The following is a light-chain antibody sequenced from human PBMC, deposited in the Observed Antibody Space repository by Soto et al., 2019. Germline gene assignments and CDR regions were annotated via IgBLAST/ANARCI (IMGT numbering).Light chain of an antibody. Sequence: EIVLTQSPATLSLSPGERATLSCRASQSVSSYLAWYQQKPGQAPRLLIYDASNRATGIPARFSGRGSGTDFTLTISSLEPEDFAFYYCQQRSNWPRTFGQGTKVEIK. CDR1: QSVSSY. V-gene: IGKV3-11*01. J-gene: IGKJ1*01. CDR2: DAS. CDR3: QQRSNWPRT.